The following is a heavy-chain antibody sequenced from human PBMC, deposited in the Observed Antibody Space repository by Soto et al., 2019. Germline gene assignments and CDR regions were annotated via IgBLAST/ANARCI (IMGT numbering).Heavy chain of an antibody. CDR2: INPNSGGT. D-gene: IGHD3-22*01. J-gene: IGHJ4*02. V-gene: IGHV1-2*04. CDR1: GYTFTGYY. CDR3: ARGIRTYYYDSSGHELPY. Sequence: ASVKVSCKASGYTFTGYYMHWVRQAPGQGLEWMGWINPNSGGTNYAQKFQGWVTMTRDTSISTAYMELSRLRSDDTAVYYCARGIRTYYYDSSGHELPYWGQGTLVTVSS.